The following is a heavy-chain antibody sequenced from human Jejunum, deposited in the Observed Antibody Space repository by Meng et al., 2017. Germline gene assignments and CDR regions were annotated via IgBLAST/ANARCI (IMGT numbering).Heavy chain of an antibody. J-gene: IGHJ4*02. V-gene: IGHV4-31*03. CDR3: AREGQLMLGLVDY. CDR2: IYYTGSA. D-gene: IGHD2-2*01. CDR1: GDSISSGGHY. Sequence: QVQLQESGPGLVTPSQTLSLTCTVSGDSISSGGHYWSWIRQHPGKGLEWIGYIYYTGSAYYNPSLESRVTLSVDTSNNQFSLRLNSVTAADTAVYYCAREGQLMLGLVDYWGQGTRVTGAS.